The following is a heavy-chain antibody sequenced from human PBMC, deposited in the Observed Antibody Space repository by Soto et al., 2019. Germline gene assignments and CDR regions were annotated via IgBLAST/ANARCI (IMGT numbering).Heavy chain of an antibody. CDR1: GGTFSSYA. Sequence: SVKVSCKASGGTFSSYAISWVRQAPGQGLEWMGGIIPIFGTANYAQKFQGRVTITADESTSTAYMELSSLRSEDTAVYYCASSLWEAAADDYYYYGMDVWGQGTTVTVSS. CDR2: IIPIFGTA. V-gene: IGHV1-69*13. D-gene: IGHD6-13*01. CDR3: ASSLWEAAADDYYYYGMDV. J-gene: IGHJ6*02.